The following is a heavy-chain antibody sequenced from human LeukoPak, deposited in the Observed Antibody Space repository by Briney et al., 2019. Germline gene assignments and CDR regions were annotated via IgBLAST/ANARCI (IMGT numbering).Heavy chain of an antibody. CDR1: GFSFSDYS. CDR2: ISRDGINI. CDR3: ARGGTSVTRHFDC. V-gene: IGHV3-21*01. D-gene: IGHD4-17*01. Sequence: PGGSLRLSCAASGFSFSDYSVAWARQAPGKGLDWVSMISRDGINIYYADSLKGRITISRDNAKNSLPLQVNSLRAEDTAVYYCARGGTSVTRHFDCWGQGTLVTVSS. J-gene: IGHJ4*02.